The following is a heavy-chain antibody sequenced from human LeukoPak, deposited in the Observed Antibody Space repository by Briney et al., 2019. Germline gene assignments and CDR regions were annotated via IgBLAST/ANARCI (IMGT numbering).Heavy chain of an antibody. J-gene: IGHJ4*02. D-gene: IGHD2-2*01. CDR1: GFTFSSYG. V-gene: IGHV3-33*01. Sequence: PGGSLRLSCAASGFTFSSYGMHWVRQAPGKGLEWVAVIWYDGSNKYYADSVKGRFTISRDNSKNTLYLQMNSLRAEDTAVYYCARGFYCSSTSCQGDSYAPFGYWGQGTLVTVSS. CDR2: IWYDGSNK. CDR3: ARGFYCSSTSCQGDSYAPFGY.